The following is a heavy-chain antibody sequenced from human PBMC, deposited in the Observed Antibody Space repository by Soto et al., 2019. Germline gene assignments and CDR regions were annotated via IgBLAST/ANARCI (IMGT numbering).Heavy chain of an antibody. V-gene: IGHV4-34*01. Sequence: SETLSLTCTVYGGSLSGYYWSWIRQPPGKGLEWIGEIHDSGSADYKSSLKSRVTISVDTSKNQFSLKLTSVTAADTAVYYCARETQWLGPHYWGQGTLVTVSS. CDR1: GGSLSGYY. CDR3: ARETQWLGPHY. CDR2: IHDSGSA. D-gene: IGHD6-19*01. J-gene: IGHJ4*02.